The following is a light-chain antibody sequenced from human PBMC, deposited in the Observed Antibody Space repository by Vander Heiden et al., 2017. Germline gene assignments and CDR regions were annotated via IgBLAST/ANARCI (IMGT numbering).Light chain of an antibody. V-gene: IGLV7-43*01. CDR1: TGAVTSGYY. Sequence: QPVVTQEPSLTVSPGGTVTLTCASSTGAVTSGYYPNWFQQKPGQTPRALVYNTSSKHSWTPARFSGSLLGGKAALTLSGVQPEDEAEYYCLLYYGGLLVFGGGTKLTVL. J-gene: IGLJ3*02. CDR3: LLYYGGLLV. CDR2: NTS.